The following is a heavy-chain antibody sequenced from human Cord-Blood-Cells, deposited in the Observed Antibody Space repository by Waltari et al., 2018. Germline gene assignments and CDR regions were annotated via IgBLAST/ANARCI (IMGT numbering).Heavy chain of an antibody. D-gene: IGHD4-17*01. V-gene: IGHV4-34*01. CDR3: ARAMTRVAFGI. CDR2: INHSGST. Sequence: QVQLQQWGAGLLKPSETLSLTCAVYGGSFSGYYWSWIRQPPGKGLDWIGEINHSGSTNSNPSLKSRVTISVDTSKNQFSLKLSSVTAADTAVYYCARAMTRVAFGIWGQGTMVTVSS. J-gene: IGHJ3*02. CDR1: GGSFSGYY.